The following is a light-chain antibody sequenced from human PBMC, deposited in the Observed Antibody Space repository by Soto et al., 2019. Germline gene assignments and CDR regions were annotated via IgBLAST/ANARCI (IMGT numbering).Light chain of an antibody. V-gene: IGLV2-11*01. Sequence: QSVLTQPRSVSGSPGQSVTISCTGTSSDVGGYNYVSWYQQHPGKAPKLMIYDVSKRPSGFPDRFSGSKSGNTASLTISGLQAEDEADYYCCSYAGSYKYVFGTGTKVTVL. CDR2: DVS. CDR3: CSYAGSYKYV. CDR1: SSDVGGYNY. J-gene: IGLJ1*01.